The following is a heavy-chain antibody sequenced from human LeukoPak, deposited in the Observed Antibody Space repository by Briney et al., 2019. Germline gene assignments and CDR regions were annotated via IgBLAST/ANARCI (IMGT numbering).Heavy chain of an antibody. CDR3: ARVERSRWCFDL. D-gene: IGHD5-24*01. V-gene: IGHV4-59*01. CDR1: GGSISSYY. CDR2: IHYSGST. Sequence: SETLSLTCSVSGGSISSYYWSWIRQPPGKGLEWIGYIHYSGSTNSNPSLKSRVTISVDTSKNQFSLKRTSVAAADTAVYYCARVERSRWCFDLWGRGTLVTVSS. J-gene: IGHJ2*01.